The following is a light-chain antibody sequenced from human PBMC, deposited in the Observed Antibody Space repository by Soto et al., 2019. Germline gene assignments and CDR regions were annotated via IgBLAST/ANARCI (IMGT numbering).Light chain of an antibody. CDR3: QQYNSYSPYT. CDR1: QSISSW. Sequence: DIQMTQSPSTLSASVGDRVTITCRASQSISSWLAWYQQKPGKAPKLLIYDASSLESGVPSRFSGSGSGTEFTLTISSRQPDDFATYYCQQYNSYSPYTFGQGTKLEI. J-gene: IGKJ2*01. CDR2: DAS. V-gene: IGKV1-5*01.